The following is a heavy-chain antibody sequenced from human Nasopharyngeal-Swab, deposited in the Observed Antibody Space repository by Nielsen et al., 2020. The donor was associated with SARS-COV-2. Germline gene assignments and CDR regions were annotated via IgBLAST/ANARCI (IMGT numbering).Heavy chain of an antibody. CDR2: ISSSGSTI. J-gene: IGHJ4*02. CDR3: ASGKGYYYGSGTFDY. CDR1: GFTFSSYE. V-gene: IGHV3-48*03. D-gene: IGHD3-10*01. Sequence: GESLKISCAASGFTFSSYEMNWVRQAPGKGLEWVSYISSSGSTIYYADSAKGRFTISRDNAKNSLYLQMNSLRAEDTAVYYCASGKGYYYGSGTFDYWGQGTLVTVSS.